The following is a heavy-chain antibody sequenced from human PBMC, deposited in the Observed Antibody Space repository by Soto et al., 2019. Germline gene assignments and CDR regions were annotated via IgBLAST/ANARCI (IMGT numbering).Heavy chain of an antibody. V-gene: IGHV4-31*03. J-gene: IGHJ3*02. D-gene: IGHD2-21*01. CDR1: GGSISSGGYY. Sequence: QVQLQESGPGLVKPSQTLSLTCTVSGGSISSGGYYWSWIRQHPGKGLEWIGYIYYSGSTYYNPSLKRRVTISVDTSKNQFSLKLSSVTAADTAVYYCARSSGVVVIAIVEFFDIWGQGTMVTVSS. CDR2: IYYSGST. CDR3: ARSSGVVVIAIVEFFDI.